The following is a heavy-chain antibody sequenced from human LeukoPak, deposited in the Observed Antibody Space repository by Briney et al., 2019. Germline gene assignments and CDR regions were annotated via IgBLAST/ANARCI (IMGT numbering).Heavy chain of an antibody. CDR3: ARSATVTTWFDP. Sequence: ASVKVSCKASGYTFTSYGISWVRQAPGQGLEWMGWISAYNGNTNYAQKLQGRVTMTTDTSTSTVYMELSSLRSEDTAVYYCARSATVTTWFDPWGQGTLVTVSS. CDR1: GYTFTSYG. D-gene: IGHD4-17*01. CDR2: ISAYNGNT. V-gene: IGHV1-18*01. J-gene: IGHJ5*02.